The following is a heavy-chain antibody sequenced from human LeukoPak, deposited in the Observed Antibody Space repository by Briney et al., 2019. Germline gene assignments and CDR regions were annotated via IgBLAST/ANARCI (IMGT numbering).Heavy chain of an antibody. D-gene: IGHD5-24*01. CDR2: IYYSGTT. J-gene: IGHJ5*02. Sequence: PSETLSLTCTVSGGSISGSSYYWGWIRQPPGKGLEWIGTIYYSGTTYYNPSLKSRVTISVDTSKNQFSLKLSSVTAADTAVYYCARDGGGYNSWFDPWGQGTLVTVSS. CDR3: ARDGGGYNSWFDP. V-gene: IGHV4-39*07. CDR1: GGSISGSSYY.